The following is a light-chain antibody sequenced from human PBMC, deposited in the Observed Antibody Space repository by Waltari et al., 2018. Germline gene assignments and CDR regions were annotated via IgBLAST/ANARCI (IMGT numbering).Light chain of an antibody. CDR3: ATWDARLTAVV. Sequence: QSVVTQSPSVSGAPGQRVTISCSGSNSNVGSSTVNWYQKVPGAAPRLLIYSNDPRPSWVPDRFSASKSGTSASLAISGLQSEDEADYYCATWDARLTAVVFGGGTKVTVL. V-gene: IGLV1-44*01. CDR1: NSNVGSST. J-gene: IGLJ2*01. CDR2: SND.